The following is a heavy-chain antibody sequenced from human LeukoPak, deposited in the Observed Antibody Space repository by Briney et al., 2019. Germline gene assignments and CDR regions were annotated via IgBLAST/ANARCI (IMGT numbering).Heavy chain of an antibody. V-gene: IGHV3-15*01. Sequence: GGSLRLSCAASGFTFSNAWMSWVRQAPGKGLEWVGRIKSKTDGGTTDYAAPVKGRFTISRDDSKNTLYLQMNSLKTEDTAVYYCTTQCSSTSCYDYYYYMDVWGKGTTVTVSS. D-gene: IGHD2-2*01. CDR3: TTQCSSTSCYDYYYYMDV. J-gene: IGHJ6*03. CDR2: IKSKTDGGTT. CDR1: GFTFSNAW.